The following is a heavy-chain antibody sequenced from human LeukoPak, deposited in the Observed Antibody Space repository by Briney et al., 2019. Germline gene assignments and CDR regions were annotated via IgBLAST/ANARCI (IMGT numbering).Heavy chain of an antibody. J-gene: IGHJ4*02. CDR2: ISYDGSNK. CDR3: AKLRGTGDFDY. D-gene: IGHD2-8*02. CDR1: GFTFSSYG. Sequence: PGGSLRLSCAASGFTFSSYGMHWVRQAPGKGLEWVAVISYDGSNKYYADSVKGRFTISRDNSKNTLYLQMNSLRAEDTAVYYCAKLRGTGDFDYWGQGTLVTVSS. V-gene: IGHV3-30*18.